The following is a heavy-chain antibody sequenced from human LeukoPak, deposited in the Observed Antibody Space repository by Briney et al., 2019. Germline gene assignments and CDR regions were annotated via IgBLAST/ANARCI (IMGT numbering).Heavy chain of an antibody. CDR3: ARGGYSYGYFDY. CDR1: GFTFSSYA. CDR2: IPYDGSNK. Sequence: GRSLRLSCAASGFTFSSYAMHWVRQAPGKGLEWVAVIPYDGSNKYYADSVKGRFTISRDNPKNTLYLQMNSLRAEDTAVYYCARGGYSYGYFDYWGQGTLVTVSS. D-gene: IGHD5-18*01. V-gene: IGHV3-30*04. J-gene: IGHJ4*02.